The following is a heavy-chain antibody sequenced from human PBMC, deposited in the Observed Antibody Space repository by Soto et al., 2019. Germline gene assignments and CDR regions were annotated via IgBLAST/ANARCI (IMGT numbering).Heavy chain of an antibody. V-gene: IGHV3-30-3*01. CDR3: ARTITMIPDEDTYFDY. Sequence: GSLRLSCAASGFTFSSYAMHWVRQAPGKGLEWVAVISYDGSNKYYADSVKGRFTISRDNSKNTLYLQMNSLRAEDTAVYYCARTITMIPDEDTYFDYWGQGTLVTVSS. CDR1: GFTFSSYA. J-gene: IGHJ4*02. D-gene: IGHD3-22*01. CDR2: ISYDGSNK.